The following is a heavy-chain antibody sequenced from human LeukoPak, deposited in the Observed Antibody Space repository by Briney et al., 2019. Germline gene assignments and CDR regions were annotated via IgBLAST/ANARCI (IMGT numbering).Heavy chain of an antibody. J-gene: IGHJ6*03. V-gene: IGHV4-34*01. Sequence: PSETLSLTCAVHGGSFSGYYWSWIRQPPGEGREWIGENNHSGSTNYNPSLKSRVTISVDTSKNQFSLKLSSVTAADTAVYYCAELRRDCSGGSCYSGYYYYMDVWGKGTTVTVSS. CDR1: GGSFSGYY. CDR3: AELRRDCSGGSCYSGYYYYMDV. D-gene: IGHD2-15*01. CDR2: NNHSGST.